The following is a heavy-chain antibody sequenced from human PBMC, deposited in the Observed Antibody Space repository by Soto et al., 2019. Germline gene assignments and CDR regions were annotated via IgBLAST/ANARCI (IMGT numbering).Heavy chain of an antibody. J-gene: IGHJ4*02. CDR3: AREASSYYFDY. V-gene: IGHV3-30-3*01. CDR1: GFTFSSYA. D-gene: IGHD6-6*01. CDR2: ISYDGSNK. Sequence: QVQLVESGGGVVQPGRSLRLSCAASGFTFSSYAMHWVRQAPGKGLEWVAVISYDGSNKYYADSVKGRFTISRDNSKNTRYLQMNSLRAEDTAVYYCAREASSYYFDYWGQGTLVTVSS.